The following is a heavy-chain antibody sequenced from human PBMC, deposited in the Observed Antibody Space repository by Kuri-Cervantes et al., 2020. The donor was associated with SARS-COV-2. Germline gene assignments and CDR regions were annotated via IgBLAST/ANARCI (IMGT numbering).Heavy chain of an antibody. D-gene: IGHD2-2*01. CDR3: ARYEGSSTSHVRGDSRPNDY. J-gene: IGHJ4*02. CDR2: IKPDGSEK. CDR1: GFTFRSYW. V-gene: IGHV3-7*01. Sequence: GESLKVSCAASGFTFRSYWMSWVRQAPGKGLEWVANIKPDGSEKNYVDSVKGRFAISRDNAKNSLYLQTNSLRVEDTAVYYCARYEGSSTSHVRGDSRPNDYWGQGTLVTVSS.